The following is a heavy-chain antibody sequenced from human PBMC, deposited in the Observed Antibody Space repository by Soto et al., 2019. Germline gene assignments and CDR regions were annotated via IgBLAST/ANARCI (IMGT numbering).Heavy chain of an antibody. Sequence: QVQLQESGPGLVKPSETLSLTCTVSGGSVSSGSYYWSWIRQPPGKGLEWIGYIYYSGSTNYNPSLKSRVTISVDTSKNQFSLKLSSVTAADTAVYYCARVREGATNWFYHWGQGTLVTVSS. J-gene: IGHJ5*02. V-gene: IGHV4-61*01. CDR3: ARVREGATNWFYH. D-gene: IGHD1-26*01. CDR2: IYYSGST. CDR1: GGSVSSGSYY.